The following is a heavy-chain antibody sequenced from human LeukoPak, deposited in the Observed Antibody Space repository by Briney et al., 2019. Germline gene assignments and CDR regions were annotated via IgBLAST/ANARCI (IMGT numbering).Heavy chain of an antibody. V-gene: IGHV3-21*01. CDR1: GFTFSSYS. CDR3: ARDTYYGSSGYSWEEGYYYYMDV. CDR2: ISSSSSYI. J-gene: IGHJ6*03. Sequence: PGGSLRLSCAASGFTFSSYSMNWVRQAPGKGLEWVSSISSSSSYIYYADSVKGRFTISRDNAKNSLYLQMNSLRAEDTAVYYCARDTYYGSSGYSWEEGYYYYMDVWGKGTTVTVSS. D-gene: IGHD3-22*01.